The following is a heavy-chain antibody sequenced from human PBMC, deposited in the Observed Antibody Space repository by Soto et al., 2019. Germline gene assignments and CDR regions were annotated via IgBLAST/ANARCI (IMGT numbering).Heavy chain of an antibody. CDR2: IIPIFGTA. CDR1: GGPFSRYA. CDR3: ARDRGSSTLDFDY. V-gene: IGHV1-69*01. D-gene: IGHD2-15*01. J-gene: IGHJ4*02. Sequence: QVPLVQSWAEVQKPGSSVKVSCKASGGPFSRYAISWVRQAPGPGLEWMGGIIPIFGTANYAQKCQGRVTITADESTSTAYRELSSLRSEDTAVDYCARDRGSSTLDFDYWGQGTLVTVAS.